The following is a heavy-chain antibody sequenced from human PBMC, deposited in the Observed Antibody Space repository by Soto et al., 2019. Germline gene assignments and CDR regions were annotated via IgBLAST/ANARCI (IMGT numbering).Heavy chain of an antibody. CDR2: INHSGSS. CDR3: ARGKVLLWFGELSRLNYYYYGMDV. D-gene: IGHD3-10*01. CDR1: GGSFSGYY. J-gene: IGHJ6*02. Sequence: QVQLQQWGAGLLTPSETLSLTCAVSGGSFSGYYWSWIRQAPGKGLEWIGEINHSGSSNYNPSLKSRVTIPKDTAKNQFSLRLSSVTAADTAVYYCARGKVLLWFGELSRLNYYYYGMDVWGQGTTVTVSS. V-gene: IGHV4-34*01.